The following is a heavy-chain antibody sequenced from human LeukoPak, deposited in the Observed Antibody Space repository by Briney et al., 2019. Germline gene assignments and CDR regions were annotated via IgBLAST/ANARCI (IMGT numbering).Heavy chain of an antibody. V-gene: IGHV3-30-3*01. CDR1: GFTFRSYP. J-gene: IGHJ4*02. D-gene: IGHD3-22*01. CDR2: ISYDGSEK. Sequence: GGSLRLSCAASGFTFRSYPMHWVRQAPGKGLEWVAVISYDGSEKHYADPVKGRFTISRDNSKNTLYLQMNSLRAEDTAVYYCAREGSSGYYPYWGQGILVTVSS. CDR3: AREGSSGYYPY.